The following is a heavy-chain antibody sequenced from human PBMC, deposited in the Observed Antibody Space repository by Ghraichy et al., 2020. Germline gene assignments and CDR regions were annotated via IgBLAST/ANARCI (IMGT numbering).Heavy chain of an antibody. D-gene: IGHD2-8*01. CDR2: ISSSSGMM. J-gene: IGHJ6*02. Sequence: ESLNISCAASGFTFSNYTMNWVRQAPGKGLEWVSYISSSSGMMYYADSVKGRFTISRDNVKNSLYLQMNSLRAEDTAVYYCARDHWYCTNGVCSYDFYGMDVWGQGTTVTVSS. CDR1: GFTFSNYT. V-gene: IGHV3-48*01. CDR3: ARDHWYCTNGVCSYDFYGMDV.